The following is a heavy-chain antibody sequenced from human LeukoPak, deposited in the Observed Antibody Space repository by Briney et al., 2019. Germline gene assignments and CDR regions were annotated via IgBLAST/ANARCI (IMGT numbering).Heavy chain of an antibody. CDR1: GFTFSSYS. J-gene: IGHJ4*02. CDR3: ARARASGRSGFDY. D-gene: IGHD2-15*01. Sequence: GGSLRLSCAASGFTFSSYSMNWVRQAPGKGLEWVSYISSSSGTIYYADSVKGRFTISRDNAKNSLDLQMNSLRDEDTAVYYCARARASGRSGFDYWGQGTLVTVSS. V-gene: IGHV3-48*02. CDR2: ISSSSGTI.